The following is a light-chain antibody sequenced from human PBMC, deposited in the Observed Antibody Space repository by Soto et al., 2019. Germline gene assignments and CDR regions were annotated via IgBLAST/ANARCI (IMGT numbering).Light chain of an antibody. CDR1: QSVSSTY. Sequence: IVWTQSPGTLSLSPGERATIPCRASQSVSSTYLAWYRHKPGQAPRLLRYGASSRAAGIPDRVSCSGSGTEFTLAISRLEPEDFEVYYCHHFGSSRHTFGQGTNVDIK. CDR3: HHFGSSRHT. J-gene: IGKJ2*01. V-gene: IGKV3-20*01. CDR2: GAS.